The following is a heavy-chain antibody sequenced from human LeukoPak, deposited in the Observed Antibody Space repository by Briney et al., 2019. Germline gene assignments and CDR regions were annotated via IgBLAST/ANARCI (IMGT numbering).Heavy chain of an antibody. V-gene: IGHV4-61*02. CDR3: ARDTFRGCPGCWFDP. Sequence: SQTLSLTCTVSGGSISSGSYYWSWIRQPAGKGLEWIGRIYTSGSTSYNPSLKSRVTISVDTSKNQFSLKLSSVTAADTAVYYCARDTFRGCPGCWFDPWGQGTLVTVSS. CDR1: GGSISSGSYY. CDR2: IYTSGST. J-gene: IGHJ5*02. D-gene: IGHD2-15*01.